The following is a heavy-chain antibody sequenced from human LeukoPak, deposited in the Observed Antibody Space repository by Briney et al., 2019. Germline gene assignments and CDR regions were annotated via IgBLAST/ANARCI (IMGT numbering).Heavy chain of an antibody. V-gene: IGHV4-39*01. CDR2: IYYSGST. CDR1: GGSISSSSYY. CDR3: ARFSYGDYGSFDY. Sequence: PSETLSLTCTVSGGSISSSSYYWGWIRRPPGKGLEWIGSIYYSGSTYYNPSLKSRVTISVDTSKNQFSLKLSSVTAADTAVYYCARFSYGDYGSFDYWGQGTLVTVSS. J-gene: IGHJ4*02. D-gene: IGHD4-17*01.